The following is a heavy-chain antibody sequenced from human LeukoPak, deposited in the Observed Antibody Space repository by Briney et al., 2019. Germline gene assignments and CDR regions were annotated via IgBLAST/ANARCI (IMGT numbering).Heavy chain of an antibody. CDR3: ARRSYDILTGYYNVDY. CDR1: GGSISSSSYY. CDR2: IYYSGST. J-gene: IGHJ4*02. V-gene: IGHV4-39*01. Sequence: SETLSLTCTVPGGSISSSSYYWGWIRQPPGKGLEWIGSIYYSGSTYYNPSLKSRVTISVDTSKNQFSLKLSSVTAADTAVYYCARRSYDILTGYYNVDYWGQGTLVTVSS. D-gene: IGHD3-9*01.